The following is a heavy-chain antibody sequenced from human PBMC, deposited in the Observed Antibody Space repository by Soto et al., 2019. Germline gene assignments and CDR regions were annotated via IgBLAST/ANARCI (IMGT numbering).Heavy chain of an antibody. CDR3: ARQRTSVVTQAYFDS. J-gene: IGHJ4*02. V-gene: IGHV4-39*01. CDR2: IYYSGST. CDR1: GDSINNRSYY. Sequence: KSSETVSLTCTVTGDSINNRSYYWGWIRQPPGKGLEWIGSIYYSGSTYNNPSLKSRVSMSVDTFKNQFSLKLRSVTAADTALYYCARQRTSVVTQAYFDSWGQGSLVTVSS. D-gene: IGHD2-21*02.